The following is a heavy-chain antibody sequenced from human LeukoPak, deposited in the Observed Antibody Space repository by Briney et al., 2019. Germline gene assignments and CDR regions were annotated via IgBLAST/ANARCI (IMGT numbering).Heavy chain of an antibody. CDR1: GFTFSSYS. D-gene: IGHD3-22*01. Sequence: GGSLRLSCAASGFTFSSYSMNWVRQAPEKGLEWVSSISSSSSYIYYADSVKGRFTISRDNAKNSLYLQMNSLRAEDTAVYYCARDHGRTSNYDSSGYYWVDAFDIWGQGTMVTVSS. J-gene: IGHJ3*02. CDR3: ARDHGRTSNYDSSGYYWVDAFDI. CDR2: ISSSSSYI. V-gene: IGHV3-21*01.